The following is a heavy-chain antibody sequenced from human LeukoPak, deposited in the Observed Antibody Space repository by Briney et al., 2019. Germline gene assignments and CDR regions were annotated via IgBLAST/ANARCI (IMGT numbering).Heavy chain of an antibody. J-gene: IGHJ4*02. CDR1: GGSISSYY. D-gene: IGHD3-3*01. Sequence: SETLSLTCTVSGGSISSYYWSWIRQPPGKGLEWIGYIYYSGSTNYNPSLKSRVTISVDTSKNQFSLKLSSVTAADTAVYYCAGHFEHYDFWSGYYFFDYWGQGTLVTVSS. V-gene: IGHV4-59*08. CDR3: AGHFEHYDFWSGYYFFDY. CDR2: IYYSGST.